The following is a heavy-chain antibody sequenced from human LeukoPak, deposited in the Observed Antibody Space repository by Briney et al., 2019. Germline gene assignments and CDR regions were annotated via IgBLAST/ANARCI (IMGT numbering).Heavy chain of an antibody. Sequence: SETLSLTCTVSGGSISSGDYYWSWIRQPPGKGLEWIGYIYYSGSTYYNPSLKSRVTISVDTSKNQFSLKLSSVTAADTAVYYCARARGYSYLYFDLWGRGTLVTVSS. CDR1: GGSISSGDYY. CDR2: IYYSGST. V-gene: IGHV4-30-4*01. CDR3: ARARGYSYLYFDL. J-gene: IGHJ2*01. D-gene: IGHD5-18*01.